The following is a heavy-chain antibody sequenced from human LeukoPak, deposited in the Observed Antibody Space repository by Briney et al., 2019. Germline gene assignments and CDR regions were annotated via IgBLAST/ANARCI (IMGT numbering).Heavy chain of an antibody. CDR2: INSDGSRI. CDR1: GFTLSDYW. D-gene: IGHD5-12*01. J-gene: IGHJ4*02. V-gene: IGHV3-74*01. CDR3: ARAPQIGFSGFDKNY. Sequence: GGSLRLSCAASGFTLSDYWMHWVRQAPGKGLVWVSRINSDGSRIIYADSVKGRFTISRDNAKNTVYLQMNSLRADDTAVYFCARAPQIGFSGFDKNYWGLGTLVTVSS.